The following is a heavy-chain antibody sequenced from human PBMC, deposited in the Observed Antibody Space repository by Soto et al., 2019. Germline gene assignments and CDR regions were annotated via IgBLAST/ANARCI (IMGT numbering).Heavy chain of an antibody. CDR2: ISAYNGNT. Sequence: ASVKVSCKASGYTFTSYGISWVRQAPGQGLEWMGWISAYNGNTNYAQKLQGRVTMTTDTSTSTAYMELRSLRSDDTAVYYCARGREQQLVRQGFYYYYYGMGVWGQGTTVTVS. V-gene: IGHV1-18*01. CDR1: GYTFTSYG. CDR3: ARGREQQLVRQGFYYYYYGMGV. J-gene: IGHJ6*02. D-gene: IGHD6-13*01.